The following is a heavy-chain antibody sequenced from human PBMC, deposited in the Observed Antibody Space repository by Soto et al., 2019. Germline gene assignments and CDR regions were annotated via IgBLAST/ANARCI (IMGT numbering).Heavy chain of an antibody. Sequence: ASVKVSCKASGYTFTSYYMHWVRQAPGQGLEWMGIINPSGGSTSYAQKFQGRVTMTGDKSTSTVYMELSSLRSEDTAVYYCARERRGMYSSSIRRDYGMDVWGQGTTVTVSS. J-gene: IGHJ6*02. CDR3: ARERRGMYSSSIRRDYGMDV. CDR1: GYTFTSYY. V-gene: IGHV1-46*01. CDR2: INPSGGST. D-gene: IGHD6-13*01.